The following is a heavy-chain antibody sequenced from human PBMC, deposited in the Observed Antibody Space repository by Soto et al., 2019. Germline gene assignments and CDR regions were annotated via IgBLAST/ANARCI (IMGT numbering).Heavy chain of an antibody. CDR1: GGTFSSYT. D-gene: IGHD6-13*01. Sequence: SVKVSCKASGGTFSSYTISWVRQAPGQGLEWMGRIIPILGIANYAQKFQGRVTITADKSASTAYMELSSLRSEDTAVYYCARGSLPTSSSWYLGYFQHWGQGTLVTVSS. CDR3: ARGSLPTSSSWYLGYFQH. J-gene: IGHJ1*01. V-gene: IGHV1-69*02. CDR2: IIPILGIA.